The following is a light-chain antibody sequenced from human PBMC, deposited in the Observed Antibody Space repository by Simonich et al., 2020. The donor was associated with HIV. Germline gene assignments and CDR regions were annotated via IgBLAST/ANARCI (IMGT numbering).Light chain of an antibody. CDR1: QSINNW. CDR2: KAS. J-gene: IGKJ5*01. V-gene: IGKV1-5*03. Sequence: DIQMTQSPSSLSASVGDRVTITCRASQSINNWLAWYQQKPGKAPKLLIYKASTLESGVPSTFSGSGSGTEFTLTISSLQPEDFATYYCQQANTFPSITFGQGTRLEMK. CDR3: QQANTFPSIT.